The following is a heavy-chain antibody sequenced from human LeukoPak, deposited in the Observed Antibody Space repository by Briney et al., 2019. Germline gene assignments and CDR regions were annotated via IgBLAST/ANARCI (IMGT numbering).Heavy chain of an antibody. J-gene: IGHJ4*02. CDR1: GDSISSSSSY. CDR3: ARSIYDSSGLPSYFDY. Sequence: SETLSHTCTVSGDSISSSSSYWGWIRQPPGKGLEWIGEIYHSGSTNYNPSLKSRVTISVDKSKNQFSLKLSSVTAADTAVYYCARSIYDSSGLPSYFDYWGQGTLVTVSS. D-gene: IGHD3-22*01. CDR2: IYHSGST. V-gene: IGHV4-39*07.